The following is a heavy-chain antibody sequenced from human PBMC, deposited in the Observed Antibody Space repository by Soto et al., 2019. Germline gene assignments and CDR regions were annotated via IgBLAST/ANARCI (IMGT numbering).Heavy chain of an antibody. CDR2: FDPEDGET. CDR3: ATRASYYGDYEYYYMDV. CDR1: GYTLTELS. J-gene: IGHJ6*03. Sequence: QVQLVQSGAEVKKPGASVKVSCEVSGYTLTELSMHWVRQSPGKGLEWMGGFDPEDGETIYAQKFQGRVTMTEDTSTDTAYMELSSLRSEDTAVYYCATRASYYGDYEYYYMDVWGKGTTVTVSS. D-gene: IGHD4-17*01. V-gene: IGHV1-24*01.